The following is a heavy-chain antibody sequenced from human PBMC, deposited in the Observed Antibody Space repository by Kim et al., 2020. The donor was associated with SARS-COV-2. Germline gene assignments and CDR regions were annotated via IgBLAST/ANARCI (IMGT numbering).Heavy chain of an antibody. V-gene: IGHV3-9*01. D-gene: IGHD6-13*01. J-gene: IGHJ4*02. CDR3: AKSGNEIAAAGSNDY. Sequence: DSGRGRFTISRDNAKNSLYLQMNSLRAEDTALYYCAKSGNEIAAAGSNDYWGQGTLVTVSS.